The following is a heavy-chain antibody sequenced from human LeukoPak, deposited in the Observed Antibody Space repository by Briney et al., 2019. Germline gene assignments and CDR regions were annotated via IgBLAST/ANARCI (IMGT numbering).Heavy chain of an antibody. J-gene: IGHJ4*02. D-gene: IGHD3-3*01. Sequence: GGSLRLSCAASGFTFSSYAMSWVRQAPGKGLEWVSAISGSGGSTYYADSVKGRFTISRDNSKNTLYLQMGSLRAEDTAVYYCAREGSGFGVVIYPDYWGQGTLVTVSS. CDR2: ISGSGGST. V-gene: IGHV3-23*01. CDR3: AREGSGFGVVIYPDY. CDR1: GFTFSSYA.